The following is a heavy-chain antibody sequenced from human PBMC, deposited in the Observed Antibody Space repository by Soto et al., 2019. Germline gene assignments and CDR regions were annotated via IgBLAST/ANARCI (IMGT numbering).Heavy chain of an antibody. CDR3: ARVSKGSGSYYNIGYYYGMDV. Sequence: SQTLSLTCAISGDSVSSNSAAWNWIRQSPSRGLEWLGRTYYRSKWYNDYAVSVKSRITINPDTSKNQFSLQLNSVTPEDTAVYHCARVSKGSGSYYNIGYYYGMDVWGQGTTVTVS. J-gene: IGHJ6*02. CDR1: GDSVSSNSAA. CDR2: TYYRSKWYN. V-gene: IGHV6-1*01. D-gene: IGHD3-10*01.